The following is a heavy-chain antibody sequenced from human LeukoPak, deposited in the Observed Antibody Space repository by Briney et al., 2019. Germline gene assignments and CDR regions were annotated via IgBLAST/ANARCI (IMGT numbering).Heavy chain of an antibody. Sequence: GSLRISCAASGFTFSSYAMSWVRQAPGKGLEWVSAISGSGSSTYYADSVKGRFTISRDNSKNTLYLQMNSLRAEDTALYYCAKRDGDNSNTLKDWGQGTLVTVSS. CDR3: AKRDGDNSNTLKD. CDR1: GFTFSSYA. V-gene: IGHV3-23*01. CDR2: ISGSGSST. D-gene: IGHD5-24*01. J-gene: IGHJ4*02.